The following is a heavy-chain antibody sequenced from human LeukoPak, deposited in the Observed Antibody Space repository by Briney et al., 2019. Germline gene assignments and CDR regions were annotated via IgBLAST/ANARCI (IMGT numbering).Heavy chain of an antibody. D-gene: IGHD5-24*01. J-gene: IGHJ4*02. CDR3: ARDRGGRDGYNYLFDY. V-gene: IGHV1-69*13. CDR1: GGTFSSYA. Sequence: SVKVSCKASGGTFSSYAISWVRQAPGQGLEWMGGIIPIFGTANYAQKFQGRVTITADESPSTAYMELSSLRSEGTAVYYCARDRGGRDGYNYLFDYWGRGTLVTVSS. CDR2: IIPIFGTA.